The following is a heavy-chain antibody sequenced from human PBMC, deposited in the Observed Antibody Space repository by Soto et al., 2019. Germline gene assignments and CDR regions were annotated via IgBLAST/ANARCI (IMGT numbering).Heavy chain of an antibody. CDR1: GFTFSSYA. J-gene: IGHJ2*01. CDR3: ARPHGDFSWYFDL. CDR2: ISYDGSNK. V-gene: IGHV3-30-3*01. Sequence: VQLVESGGGVVQPGRSLRLSCAASGFTFSSYAMHWVRQAPGKGLEWVAVISYDGSNKYYADSVKGRFTISRDNSKNTLYLQMNSLRAEDTAVYYCARPHGDFSWYFDLWGRGTLVTVSS. D-gene: IGHD4-17*01.